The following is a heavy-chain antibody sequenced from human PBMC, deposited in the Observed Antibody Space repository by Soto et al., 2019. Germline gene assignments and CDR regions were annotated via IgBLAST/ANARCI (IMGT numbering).Heavy chain of an antibody. J-gene: IGHJ4*01. CDR3: AKWGCGAGTCYSDS. D-gene: IGHD6-13*01. V-gene: IGHV1-2*02. CDR2: INPNTGYT. CDR1: GYSFSNFY. Sequence: ASVKVSCKTSGYSFSNFYIHWVRQAPGQGLEWMGWINPNTGYTKYAQKFQGRVAMTGDTSINTGYMELTRLRSDDTAVYYCAKWGCGAGTCYSDSWGHGTLVTVSS.